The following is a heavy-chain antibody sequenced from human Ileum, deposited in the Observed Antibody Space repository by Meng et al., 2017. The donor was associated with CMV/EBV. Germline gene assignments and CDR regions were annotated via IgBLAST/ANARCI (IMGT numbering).Heavy chain of an antibody. CDR3: ARGHCSSTSCYGGDWFDP. Sequence: QRGGPGLVNPSGTLSLTCTASGGSISSSSYYWGWIRQPPGKGLEWIGSIYYSGSTYYNPSLKSRVTISVDTSKNQFSLKLSSVTAADTAVYYCARGHCSSTSCYGGDWFDPWGQGTLVTVSS. D-gene: IGHD2-2*01. J-gene: IGHJ5*02. CDR1: GGSISSSSYY. V-gene: IGHV4-39*07. CDR2: IYYSGST.